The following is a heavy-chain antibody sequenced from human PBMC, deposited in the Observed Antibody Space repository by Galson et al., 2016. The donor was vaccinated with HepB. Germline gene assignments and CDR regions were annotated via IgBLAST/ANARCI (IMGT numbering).Heavy chain of an antibody. CDR3: ASARMTPSDNCFDP. D-gene: IGHD2/OR15-2a*01. V-gene: IGHV1-46*01. CDR1: GYTFINYY. CDR2: INPLSGGT. J-gene: IGHJ5*02. Sequence: SVKVSCKASGYTFINYYIHWVRRAPGQGLEWMGIINPLSGGTDYAQRFQSRVTMTRDTSTSTVSMELSSLRSEDTAVYYCASARMTPSDNCFDPWGQGTLVTVSS.